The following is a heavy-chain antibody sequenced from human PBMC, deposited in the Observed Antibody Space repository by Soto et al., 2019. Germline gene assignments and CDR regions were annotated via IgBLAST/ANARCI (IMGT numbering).Heavy chain of an antibody. CDR1: GFSFSSSY. V-gene: IGHV3-48*02. J-gene: IGHJ2*01. D-gene: IGHD1-1*01. CDR2: IGTTGTAL. CDR3: AREEHGLGL. Sequence: EEQLVESGGTLVQPGGSLRLSCAASGFSFSSSYMNWVRQAPGRGLEWVSYIGTTGTALYYADAVKGRFTISRDNAKNSLFLQMDSLRDEDTAVYYCAREEHGLGLWGRGTLVIVSS.